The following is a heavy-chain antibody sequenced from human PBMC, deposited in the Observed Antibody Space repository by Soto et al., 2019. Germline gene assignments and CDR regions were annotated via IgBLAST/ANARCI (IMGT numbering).Heavy chain of an antibody. V-gene: IGHV5-10-1*01. Sequence: GESLKISCKGSGYSFADYWITWVRQKPGKGLEWMGRIDPSDSQTYYSPSFRGHVTISVTKSITTVFLQWSSLRASDTAMYYCARQIYDSDTGPNFQYYFDSWGQGTPVTVSS. J-gene: IGHJ4*02. D-gene: IGHD3-22*01. CDR1: GYSFADYW. CDR2: IDPSDSQT. CDR3: ARQIYDSDTGPNFQYYFDS.